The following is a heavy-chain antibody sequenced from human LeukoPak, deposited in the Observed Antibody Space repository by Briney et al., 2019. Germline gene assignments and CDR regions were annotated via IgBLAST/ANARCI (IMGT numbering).Heavy chain of an antibody. CDR1: GFTFSDYY. Sequence: GGSLRLSCAASGFTFSDYYMSWIRQAPGKGLEWVSGITASGDRTFYGDSVRGRFTMSRDNSKNTVYLQMNSLRAEDTAVYYCAELGITMIGGVWGKGTTVTISS. V-gene: IGHV3-23*01. CDR2: ITASGDRT. D-gene: IGHD3-10*02. J-gene: IGHJ6*04. CDR3: AELGITMIGGV.